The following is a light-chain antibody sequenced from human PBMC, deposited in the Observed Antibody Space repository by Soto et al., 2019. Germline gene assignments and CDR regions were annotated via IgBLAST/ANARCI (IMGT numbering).Light chain of an antibody. CDR3: CSYAGSSTPVV. CDR2: EAS. Sequence: QSALTQPASVSGSPGQSITISCTGTSSDVGTYNLVSWYQQHPGKTPKLIIYEASKRPSGVSSRFSGSKSGNTASLTISGLQPEDEADYYCCSYAGSSTPVVFGGGTKLTVL. CDR1: SSDVGTYNL. V-gene: IGLV2-23*01. J-gene: IGLJ2*01.